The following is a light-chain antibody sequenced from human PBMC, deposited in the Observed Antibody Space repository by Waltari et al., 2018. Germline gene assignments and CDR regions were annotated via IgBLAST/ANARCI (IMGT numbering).Light chain of an antibody. CDR2: WAS. V-gene: IGKV4-1*01. CDR1: QSVLNSSNNKNY. CDR3: QQYYSTPWT. J-gene: IGKJ1*01. Sequence: DIVMTQSPDSLAVSLGERATINCKSSQSVLNSSNNKNYLAWYQQKPGQTPKLLIYWASTRESGVPDRFSGSGSGTDFTLTISSLQAEDVAVYYCQQYYSTPWTFGQGTKVEI.